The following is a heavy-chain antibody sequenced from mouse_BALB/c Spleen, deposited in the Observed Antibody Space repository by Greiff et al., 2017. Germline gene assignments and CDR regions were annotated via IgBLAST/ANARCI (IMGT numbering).Heavy chain of an antibody. Sequence: EVKLVESGGGLVKPGGSLKLSCAASGFTFSSYTMSWVRQTPEKRLEWVATISSGGGNTYYPDSVKGRFTISRDNAKNNLYLQMSSLRSEDTAMYYCARRDIYYGSMDYWGQGTSVTVS. J-gene: IGHJ4*01. CDR3: ARRDIYYGSMDY. D-gene: IGHD2-1*01. CDR1: GFTFSSYT. V-gene: IGHV5-9*03. CDR2: ISSGGGNT.